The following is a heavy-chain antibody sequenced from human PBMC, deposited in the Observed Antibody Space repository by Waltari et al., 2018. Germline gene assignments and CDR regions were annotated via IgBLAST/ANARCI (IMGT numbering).Heavy chain of an antibody. V-gene: IGHV1-8*03. CDR1: GFTFTSYD. CDR3: ARRGDYGDYGGY. J-gene: IGHJ4*02. D-gene: IGHD4-17*01. Sequence: QVQLVQSGAEVTKPGASVKVSCKASGFTFTSYDINWVRQATGQGLEWMGWMNPNSGNTGYAQKFQGRVTITRNTSISTAYMELSSLTSEDTAVYYCARRGDYGDYGGYWGQGTLVTVSS. CDR2: MNPNSGNT.